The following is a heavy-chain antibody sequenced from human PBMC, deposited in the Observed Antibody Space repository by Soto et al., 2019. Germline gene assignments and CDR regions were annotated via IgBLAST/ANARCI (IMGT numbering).Heavy chain of an antibody. CDR1: GGSISSSSYY. D-gene: IGHD6-13*01. V-gene: IGHV4-39*01. CDR2: IYYSGST. J-gene: IGHJ4*02. Sequence: PSETLSLTCTVSGGSISSSSYYWGWIRQPPGKGLEWIGSIYYSGSTYYNPSLKSRVTISVDTSKNQFSLKLSSVTAADTAVYYCLRQQLAPYYFDYWGQGTLVTVS. CDR3: LRQQLAPYYFDY.